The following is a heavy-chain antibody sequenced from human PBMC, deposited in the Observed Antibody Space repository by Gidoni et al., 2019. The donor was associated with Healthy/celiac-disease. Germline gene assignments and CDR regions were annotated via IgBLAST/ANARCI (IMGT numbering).Heavy chain of an antibody. V-gene: IGHV1-18*01. CDR2: ISAYNGNT. Sequence: VQLVQSGPEVKKPGASVKVSCQASGYTFTSYGISWVRQAPGQGLEWMGWISAYNGNTNYAKKLQGRVTMTTDTSTSTAYMELRSLRSDDTAVYYCARDDYVMAPSGYYYGMDVWGQGTTVTVSS. D-gene: IGHD3-16*01. J-gene: IGHJ6*02. CDR1: GYTFTSYG. CDR3: ARDDYVMAPSGYYYGMDV.